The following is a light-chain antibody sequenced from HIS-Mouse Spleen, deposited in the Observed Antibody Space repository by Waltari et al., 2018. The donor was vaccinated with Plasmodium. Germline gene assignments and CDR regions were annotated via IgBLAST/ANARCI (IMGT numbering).Light chain of an antibody. Sequence: EIVLTQSPATLSLSPGERATLPCRASQSVSSYLAWYQQKPSQAPRLLIYDASNRATGIPARFSGSGSGTDFTLTISSLEPEDFAVYYCQQRSNWPPMYTFGQGTKLEIK. V-gene: IGKV3-11*01. CDR3: QQRSNWPPMYT. CDR2: DAS. CDR1: QSVSSY. J-gene: IGKJ2*01.